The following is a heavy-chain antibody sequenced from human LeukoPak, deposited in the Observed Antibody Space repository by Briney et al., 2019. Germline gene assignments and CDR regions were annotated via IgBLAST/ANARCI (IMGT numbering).Heavy chain of an antibody. Sequence: GGSLRLSCAASGFTFSSYAMSWVRQAPGKGLEWVSAISGSGGSTYYADSVKGRFTISRDNSKNTLYLQMNSLRAEDTAVCYCARGAFGVYAFDIWGQGTMVTVSS. V-gene: IGHV3-23*01. CDR3: ARGAFGVYAFDI. CDR1: GFTFSSYA. D-gene: IGHD3-3*01. J-gene: IGHJ3*02. CDR2: ISGSGGST.